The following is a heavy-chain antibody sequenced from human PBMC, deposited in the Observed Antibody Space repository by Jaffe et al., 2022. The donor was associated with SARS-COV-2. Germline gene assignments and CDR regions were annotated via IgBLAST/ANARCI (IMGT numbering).Heavy chain of an antibody. D-gene: IGHD6-13*01. CDR3: ARQYSSSWFYYYYYGMDV. CDR2: IYTSGST. Sequence: QVQLQESGPGLVKPSQTLSLTCTVSGGSISSGSYYWSWIRQPAGKGLEWIGRIYTSGSTNYNPSLKSRVTISVDTSKNQFSLKLSSVTAADTAVYYCARQYSSSWFYYYYYGMDVWGQGTTVTVSS. V-gene: IGHV4-61*02. J-gene: IGHJ6*02. CDR1: GGSISSGSYY.